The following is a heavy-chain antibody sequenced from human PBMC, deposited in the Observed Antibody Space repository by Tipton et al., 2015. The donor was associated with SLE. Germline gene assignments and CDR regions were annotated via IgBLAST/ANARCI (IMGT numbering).Heavy chain of an antibody. J-gene: IGHJ2*01. CDR2: IRHDTTYK. CDR1: GFSFSRND. D-gene: IGHD6-19*01. V-gene: IGHV3-30*02. Sequence: SLRLSCAASGFSFSRNDMHWVRQAPGKGLEWLSFIRHDTTYKDYADSVKGRFTVSRDNSKSTLYLQMNSLRADDTAIYYCAKGRISGWGASVWFFDLWGRGTLVTVSS. CDR3: AKGRISGWGASVWFFDL.